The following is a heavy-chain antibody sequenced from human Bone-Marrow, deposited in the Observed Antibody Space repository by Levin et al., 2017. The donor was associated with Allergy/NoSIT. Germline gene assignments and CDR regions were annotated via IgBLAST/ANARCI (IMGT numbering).Heavy chain of an antibody. CDR2: INQHGSDK. CDR1: GFSFDSYW. Sequence: GGSLRLSCAASGFSFDSYWMTWVRQAPRKGLEWVANINQHGSDKYYVDSVKGRFTISRDNAKNSLYLQMNSLRAEDTAVYFCARMSTSVPLLYWVHGSLLTVSS. D-gene: IGHD1-1*01. CDR3: ARMSTSVPLLY. V-gene: IGHV3-7*01. J-gene: IGHJ4*01.